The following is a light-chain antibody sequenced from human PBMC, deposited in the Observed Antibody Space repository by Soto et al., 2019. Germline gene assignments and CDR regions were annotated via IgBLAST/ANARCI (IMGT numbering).Light chain of an antibody. CDR1: SSDVGGYHY. J-gene: IGLJ1*01. CDR2: EVS. V-gene: IGLV2-14*01. CDR3: QSYDSSLSGRYV. Sequence: QSALTQPASVSGSPGQSITISCTGSSSDVGGYHYVSWYQQYPGKAPKLVISEVSNRPSGVPDRFSGSKSGTSASLAITGLQAEDEADYYCQSYDSSLSGRYVFGTGTKLTVL.